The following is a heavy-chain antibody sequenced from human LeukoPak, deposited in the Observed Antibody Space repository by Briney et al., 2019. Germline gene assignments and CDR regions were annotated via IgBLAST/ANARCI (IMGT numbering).Heavy chain of an antibody. Sequence: GGSLRLSCAASGFTFSSYGMHWVRQAPGKGLEWVAVISYDGSNKYYADSVKGRFTISRDNSKNTLYLQMNSLRAEDTAVYYCARDPSQDDQWGQGTLVTASS. J-gene: IGHJ4*02. CDR1: GFTFSSYG. V-gene: IGHV3-30*03. CDR2: ISYDGSNK. CDR3: ARDPSQDDQ.